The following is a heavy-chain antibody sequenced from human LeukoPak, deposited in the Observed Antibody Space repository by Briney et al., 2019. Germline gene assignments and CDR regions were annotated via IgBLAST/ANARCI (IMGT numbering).Heavy chain of an antibody. CDR1: GGSISNYY. J-gene: IGHJ4*02. Sequence: SETLSLTCTVSGGSISNYYWSWIRQPPGKGLEWIGNIFYSGSTNYNPSLKSRVTISVDTSKNQFSLKLSSVTAADTAVYYCARFRENYVWGSYRPTPFDYWGQGTLVTVSS. CDR2: IFYSGST. CDR3: ARFRENYVWGSYRPTPFDY. D-gene: IGHD3-16*02. V-gene: IGHV4-59*01.